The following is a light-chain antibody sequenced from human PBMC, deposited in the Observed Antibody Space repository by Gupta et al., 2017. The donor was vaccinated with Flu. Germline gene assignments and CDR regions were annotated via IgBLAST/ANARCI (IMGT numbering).Light chain of an antibody. CDR3: QKYNSAPRT. CDR1: QGINSY. Sequence: DIQMTQPHLSLSASVGDGVTITCRASQGINSYLAWYQQKPGKVPELLIYAASTLQSGVPSRFSGSGSETDFTLTISSLQPEDVATYYCQKYNSAPRTFGPGTKVEIK. V-gene: IGKV1-27*01. CDR2: AAS. J-gene: IGKJ3*01.